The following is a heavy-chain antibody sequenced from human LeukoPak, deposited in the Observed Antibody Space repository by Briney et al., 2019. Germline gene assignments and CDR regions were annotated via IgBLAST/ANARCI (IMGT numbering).Heavy chain of an antibody. Sequence: GASVKVSCKASGYTFTSYGISWVRQAPGQGLEWMGWISAYNGNTNYAQKLQGRVTMTTDTSTSTAYMELRSLRSDDTAVYYCAKAKTYKYPYYYYYYYMDVWGKGTTVTISS. CDR3: AKAKTYKYPYYYYYYYMDV. D-gene: IGHD3-10*01. V-gene: IGHV1-18*01. CDR2: ISAYNGNT. J-gene: IGHJ6*03. CDR1: GYTFTSYG.